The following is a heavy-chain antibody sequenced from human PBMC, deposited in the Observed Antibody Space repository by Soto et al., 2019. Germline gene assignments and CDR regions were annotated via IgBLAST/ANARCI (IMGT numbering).Heavy chain of an antibody. Sequence: PLRLSCAASGFTFGSYDMRWVRQATGKGLEWVSAIGSAGDTYYPGSVKGRFTISRENAKNSLYLQMNSLRAEDTAVYYCARVKSSGWYFFDYWGQGTLVTVSS. J-gene: IGHJ4*02. CDR2: IGSAGDT. CDR3: ARVKSSGWYFFDY. CDR1: GFTFGSYD. V-gene: IGHV3-13*01. D-gene: IGHD6-19*01.